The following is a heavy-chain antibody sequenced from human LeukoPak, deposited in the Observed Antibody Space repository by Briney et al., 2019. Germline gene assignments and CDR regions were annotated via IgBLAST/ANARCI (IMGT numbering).Heavy chain of an antibody. J-gene: IGHJ3*02. CDR2: ISPGGGTT. CDR1: GFAFGSEA. Sequence: GGSLRLSCAVSGFAFGSEAMSWVRQSPAGGLEWVASISPGGGTTYYADYVKGRFTISRDNAKNSLYLQMNSLRAEDTAVYYCARDTSSAGDDAFDIWGQGTVVTVSS. V-gene: IGHV3-23*01. CDR3: ARDTSSAGDDAFDI. D-gene: IGHD6-13*01.